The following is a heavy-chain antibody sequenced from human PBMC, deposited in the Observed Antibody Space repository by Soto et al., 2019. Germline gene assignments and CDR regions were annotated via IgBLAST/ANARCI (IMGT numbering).Heavy chain of an antibody. V-gene: IGHV1-18*01. CDR2: ISAYNGNT. D-gene: IGHD3-10*01. Sequence: ASAKGSCKGSGYTFSNHGISRVRQAPGQGLEWMGWISAYNGNTNYAQKLQGRVTMTTDTSTSTAYMELRSLRSDDTAVYYCARATMVRGVIMDWGQGTLVTVSS. J-gene: IGHJ4*02. CDR3: ARATMVRGVIMD. CDR1: GYTFSNHG.